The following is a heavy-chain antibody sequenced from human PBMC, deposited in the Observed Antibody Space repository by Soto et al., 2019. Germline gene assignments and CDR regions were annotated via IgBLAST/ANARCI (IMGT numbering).Heavy chain of an antibody. Sequence: GSLRVSCAASGXTFSSYSMSWVRQAPGKGLEWVSAISGSGGSTYYADSVKGRFTISRDNSKNTLYLQMNSLRAEDTAVYYCAKDQWELLPAIDYWGQGTLVTVSS. V-gene: IGHV3-23*01. CDR1: GXTFSSYS. J-gene: IGHJ4*02. CDR3: AKDQWELLPAIDY. CDR2: ISGSGGST. D-gene: IGHD1-26*01.